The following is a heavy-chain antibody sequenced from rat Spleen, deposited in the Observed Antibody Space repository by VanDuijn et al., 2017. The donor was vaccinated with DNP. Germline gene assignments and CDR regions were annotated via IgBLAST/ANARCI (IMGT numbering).Heavy chain of an antibody. V-gene: IGHV5-31*01. D-gene: IGHD1-12*01. CDR1: GFTFNNYW. CDR2: ITTSGDST. J-gene: IGHJ2*01. CDR3: TTLNYYASLSGYFDH. Sequence: EVQLVETGGGLVQPGRSLKVSCVVSGFTFNNYWMTWIRQVPGKGLEWVASITTSGDSTYSPDSVKGRFTISRDNAKNALYLQMDSLRSEDTATYYCTTLNYYASLSGYFDHWGQGVMVTVSS.